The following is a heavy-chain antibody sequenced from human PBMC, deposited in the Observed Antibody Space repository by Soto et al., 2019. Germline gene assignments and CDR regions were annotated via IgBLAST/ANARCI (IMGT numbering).Heavy chain of an antibody. V-gene: IGHV1-18*04. CDR3: ARDPYDFWSGYSHYYYGMDV. CDR1: GYTFTSYG. CDR2: ISAYNGNT. J-gene: IGHJ6*02. D-gene: IGHD3-3*01. Sequence: ASVKVSCKASGYTFTSYGISWVRQAPGQGLEWMGWISAYNGNTNYAQKLQGRVTMTTDTSTSTAYMELRSLRSEDTAVYYCARDPYDFWSGYSHYYYGMDVWGQGTTVTVSS.